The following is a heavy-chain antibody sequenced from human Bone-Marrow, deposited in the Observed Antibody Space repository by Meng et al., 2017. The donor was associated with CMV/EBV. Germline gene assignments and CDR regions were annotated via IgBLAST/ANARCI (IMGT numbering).Heavy chain of an antibody. CDR1: GGSINSGGYY. V-gene: IGHV4-31*03. J-gene: IGHJ4*02. CDR2: IYYSGST. D-gene: IGHD3-22*01. Sequence: LRLSCTVSGGSINSGGYYCSWIRQHPGKGLEWIGYIYYSGSTYYNPSLKSRVTISVDTSKSQFSLKLSSVTAADTAMYYCARSDSSNYYPHDYWGQGTLVTVSS. CDR3: ARSDSSNYYPHDY.